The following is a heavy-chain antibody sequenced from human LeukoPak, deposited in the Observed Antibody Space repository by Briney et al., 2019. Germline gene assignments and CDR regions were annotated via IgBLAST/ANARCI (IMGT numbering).Heavy chain of an antibody. J-gene: IGHJ4*02. D-gene: IGHD4-23*01. V-gene: IGHV4-39*07. Sequence: SETLSLTCTVSGGSISSSSYYWGWIRQPPGKGLEWIGSIYYSGSTYYNPSLKSRVTISVDTSKNQFSLKLSSVTAADTAVYYCASGNSKYYFDYWGQGTLVTVSS. CDR3: ASGNSKYYFDY. CDR2: IYYSGST. CDR1: GGSISSSSYY.